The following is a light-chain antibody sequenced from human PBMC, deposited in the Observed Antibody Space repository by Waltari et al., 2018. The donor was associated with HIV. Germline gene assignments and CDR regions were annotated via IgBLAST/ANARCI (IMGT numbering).Light chain of an antibody. CDR2: KDT. J-gene: IGLJ2*01. Sequence: SYDLKQPPSVSVSPGQTARITCSGDALPKQYAYWYQQKSGQAPRLIIFKDTERPAGIPERFSGSTSGTTVSLTIRGVQAEDEAAYHCQSADSSGTHVVFGGGTKLTV. CDR3: QSADSSGTHVV. V-gene: IGLV3-25*01. CDR1: ALPKQY.